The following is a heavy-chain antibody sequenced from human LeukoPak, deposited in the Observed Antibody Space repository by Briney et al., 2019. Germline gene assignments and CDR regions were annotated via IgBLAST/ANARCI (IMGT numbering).Heavy chain of an antibody. CDR2: ISSTSSTI. CDR1: GFTFSTYN. D-gene: IGHD6-13*01. CDR3: ARDQISSSLYKEPLDY. V-gene: IGHV3-48*02. Sequence: GGSLRLSCAASGFTFSTYNMNWVRQAPGKGLEWVSYISSTSSTIHYADSVKGRFTISRDNAKNSLYLQMNSLRDGDTAMYYCARDQISSSLYKEPLDYWGQGTLVTVSS. J-gene: IGHJ4*02.